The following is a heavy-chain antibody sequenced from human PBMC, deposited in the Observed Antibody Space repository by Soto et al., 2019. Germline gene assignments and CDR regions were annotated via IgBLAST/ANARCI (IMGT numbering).Heavy chain of an antibody. D-gene: IGHD6-19*01. Sequence: QVQLVQSGAEVKKPGSSVKVSCKASGGTFSSYAISWVRQAPGQGLEWMGGIIPIFGTANYAQKFQGRVTITADESTSTAYMELSSLRSEDTAVYYCAKPGSSGWYDGAAFDIWGQGTMVTVSS. CDR3: AKPGSSGWYDGAAFDI. CDR2: IIPIFGTA. J-gene: IGHJ3*02. CDR1: GGTFSSYA. V-gene: IGHV1-69*12.